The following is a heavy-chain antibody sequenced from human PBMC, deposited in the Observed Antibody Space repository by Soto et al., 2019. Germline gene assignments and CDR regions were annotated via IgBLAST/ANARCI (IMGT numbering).Heavy chain of an antibody. Sequence: ASVKVSCKASGYTFTIYSIHWVRQAPGQGLEWMGIINPSGGSTSYAQKFQGRVTMTTDTSTSTAYMELRSLRSDDTAVYYCARDIVVVPAAISDYMDVWGKGTTVTVSS. V-gene: IGHV1-46*01. J-gene: IGHJ6*03. CDR2: INPSGGST. D-gene: IGHD2-2*01. CDR3: ARDIVVVPAAISDYMDV. CDR1: GYTFTIYS.